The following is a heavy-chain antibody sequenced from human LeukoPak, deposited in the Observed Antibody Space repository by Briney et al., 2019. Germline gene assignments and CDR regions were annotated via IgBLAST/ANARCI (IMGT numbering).Heavy chain of an antibody. Sequence: PSQTLSLTCTVSGGSISSGSYYWSWTRQPAGKGLEWIGRIYTSGSTNYNPSLKSRVTISVDTSKNQFSLKLSSVTAADTAVYYCARAPLRYCSSTSCYTGGAFDIWGQGTMVTVSS. J-gene: IGHJ3*02. D-gene: IGHD2-2*02. V-gene: IGHV4-61*02. CDR1: GGSISSGSYY. CDR2: IYTSGST. CDR3: ARAPLRYCSSTSCYTGGAFDI.